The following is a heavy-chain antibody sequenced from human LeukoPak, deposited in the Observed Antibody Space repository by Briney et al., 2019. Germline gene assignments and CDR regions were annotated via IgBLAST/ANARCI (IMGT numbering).Heavy chain of an antibody. CDR2: ICYSEST. D-gene: IGHD2-2*01. CDR3: ARGRWSSTSGPFDY. J-gene: IGHJ4*02. Sequence: PSQTLSLTCTVSGGSISSAGYYWSWIRQHPGKGLEWIGYICYSESTYYKPSLKSRVSISLVTSKNQFCLKLSSVTAADTAVYYCARGRWSSTSGPFDYFGEGTLVTLSS. CDR1: GGSISSAGYY. V-gene: IGHV4-31*03.